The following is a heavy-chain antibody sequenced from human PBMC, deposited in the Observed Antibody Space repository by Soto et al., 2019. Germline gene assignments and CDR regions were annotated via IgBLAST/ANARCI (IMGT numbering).Heavy chain of an antibody. V-gene: IGHV4-30-2*01. CDR2: IYHSGST. CDR1: GGSISSGGYS. D-gene: IGHD2-15*01. CDR3: ARAWGYCSGGSCYDRYAFDI. J-gene: IGHJ3*02. Sequence: SETLSLTCAVSGGSISSGGYSWSWIRQPPGKRLEWIGYIYHSGSTYYNPSLKSRVTISVDRSKNQFSLKLSSVTAADTAVYYCARAWGYCSGGSCYDRYAFDIWGQGTMVTVSS.